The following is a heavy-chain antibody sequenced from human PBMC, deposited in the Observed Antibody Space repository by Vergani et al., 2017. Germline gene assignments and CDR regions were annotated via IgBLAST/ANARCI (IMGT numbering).Heavy chain of an antibody. D-gene: IGHD4-17*01. Sequence: QVQLVESGGGVVQPGRSLRLSCAASGFTFSSYGMHWVRQAPGKGLEWVAVISYDGSNKYYADSVKGRFTISRDNSKNTLYLQMNSLRAEDTAVYYCARAHYGDQYFYYYMDVWGKGTTVTVSS. CDR2: ISYDGSNK. CDR3: ARAHYGDQYFYYYMDV. CDR1: GFTFSSYG. J-gene: IGHJ6*03. V-gene: IGHV3-30*03.